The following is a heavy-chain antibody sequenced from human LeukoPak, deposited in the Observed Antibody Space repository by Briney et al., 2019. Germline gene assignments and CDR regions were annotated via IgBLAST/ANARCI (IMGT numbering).Heavy chain of an antibody. CDR1: GFTFNSYA. CDR2: ISYDGSNK. J-gene: IGHJ4*02. CDR3: ARRAGAYSHPYDY. D-gene: IGHD4/OR15-4a*01. Sequence: GRSLRLSCAASGFTFNSYAMHWVRQAPGKGLEWVAAISYDGSNKKYADSVKGRFTISRDNSKNTLYLQMNSLRAEDTAVYYCARRAGAYSHPYDYWGQGTLVTVSS. V-gene: IGHV3-30*14.